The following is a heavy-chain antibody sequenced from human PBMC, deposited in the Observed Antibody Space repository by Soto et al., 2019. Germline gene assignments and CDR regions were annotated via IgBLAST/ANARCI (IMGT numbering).Heavy chain of an antibody. D-gene: IGHD4-17*01. CDR2: IYYSQST. V-gene: IGHV4-59*08. CDR3: VIFSHYGDVTY. J-gene: IGHJ4*02. Sequence: IRQPPGKGLEWIVYIYYSQSTHYNPSLKSRVTISVDTSKNQFSLKLSSVTAADTAVYYFVIFSHYGDVTYWGPGTVVTVSS.